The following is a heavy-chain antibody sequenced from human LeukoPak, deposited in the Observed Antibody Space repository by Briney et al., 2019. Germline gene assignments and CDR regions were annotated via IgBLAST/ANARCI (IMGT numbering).Heavy chain of an antibody. D-gene: IGHD3-9*01. CDR1: GFTPTNFA. CDR2: ISGSGVTT. CDR3: ATDEETPKYYDILTGYYVVGPGLDY. J-gene: IGHJ4*02. Sequence: GGSLRLSCAASGFTPTNFAMNWVRQAPGKGLEWASAISGSGVTTYYADSVKGRFTISRDNSKNTLYLQMNSLRAEDTAVYYCATDEETPKYYDILTGYYVVGPGLDYWGQGTLVTVSS. V-gene: IGHV3-23*01.